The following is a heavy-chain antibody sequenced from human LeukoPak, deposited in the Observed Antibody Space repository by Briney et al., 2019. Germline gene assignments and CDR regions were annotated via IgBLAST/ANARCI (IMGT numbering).Heavy chain of an antibody. CDR3: AKEVGSIVSPD. V-gene: IGHV3-30*18. CDR1: GFTFSSYG. CDR2: ISYDGSNK. D-gene: IGHD2-21*01. J-gene: IGHJ4*02. Sequence: GGSLRLSCAASGFTFSSYGMHWVRQAPGKGLEWVAVISYDGSNKYYADSVKGRFTISRDNSKNTLYLQMNSLRAEDTAVYYCAKEVGSIVSPDWGQGTLVTVSS.